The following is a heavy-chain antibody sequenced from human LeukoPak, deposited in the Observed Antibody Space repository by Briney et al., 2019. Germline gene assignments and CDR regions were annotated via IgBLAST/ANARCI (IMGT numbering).Heavy chain of an antibody. CDR3: ARGIYDSSGYHLFDY. Sequence: SETLSLTCTVSGDSISSYYWSWIRQPPGKGLEWIGYIYYSGNTNYNPSLKSRVTISADTSKNQISLKLTSVTATDTAVYYCARGIYDSSGYHLFDYWGQGTLVTVSS. V-gene: IGHV4-59*01. CDR1: GDSISSYY. D-gene: IGHD3-22*01. J-gene: IGHJ4*02. CDR2: IYYSGNT.